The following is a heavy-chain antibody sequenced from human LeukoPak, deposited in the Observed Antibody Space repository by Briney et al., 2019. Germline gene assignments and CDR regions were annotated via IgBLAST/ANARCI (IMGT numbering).Heavy chain of an antibody. CDR1: GGSTNSYY. V-gene: IGHV4-59*01. Sequence: SETLSLTCTVSGGSTNSYYWSWIRQSPGKGLEWIGYVAYSGSTNYNPSHKSRVTISLDVSKNQFSLKLSSVTAADTAVYYCARTVSGYYFNAWGPGTLVTVSS. J-gene: IGHJ5*02. D-gene: IGHD5-12*01. CDR3: ARTVSGYYFNA. CDR2: VAYSGST.